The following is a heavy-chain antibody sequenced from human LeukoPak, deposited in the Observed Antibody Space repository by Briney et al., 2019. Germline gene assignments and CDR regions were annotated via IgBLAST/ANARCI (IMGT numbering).Heavy chain of an antibody. CDR1: GGSISSDY. CDR2: IYYSGST. CDR3: ARSPGGSGTRAFDI. V-gene: IGHV4-59*08. D-gene: IGHD3-10*01. Sequence: NPSETLSLTCTVSGGSISSDYWSWLRQPPGKGLEWIGYIYYSGSTNYIPSLKSRVTISIDTSKIQFSLKLSSVTAADTAVYYCARSPGGSGTRAFDIWGQGTMVTVSS. J-gene: IGHJ3*02.